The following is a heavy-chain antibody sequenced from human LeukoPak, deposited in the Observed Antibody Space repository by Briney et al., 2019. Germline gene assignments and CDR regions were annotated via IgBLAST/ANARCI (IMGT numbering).Heavy chain of an antibody. CDR2: IRHTGNSYTT. D-gene: IGHD2-2*02. CDR3: HGLCAQMGYCSSTISYTSDY. J-gene: IGHJ4*02. CDR1: GFIFSDLY. V-gene: IGHV3-72*01. Sequence: GGSLRLSCAASGFIFSDLYMDWVRQAPGKGLEWVGRIRHTGNSYTTDYAASVKGRFTISRDDSKNSLYLQMSSLKSEDTAVYYCHGLCAQMGYCSSTISYTSDYWGPGTLVTVSS.